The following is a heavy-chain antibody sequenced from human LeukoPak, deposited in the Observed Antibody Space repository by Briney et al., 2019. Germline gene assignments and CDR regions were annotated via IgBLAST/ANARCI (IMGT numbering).Heavy chain of an antibody. Sequence: PGGSLRLSCSASGFTFSPYAMNWVRQAPGKGLEYVSAMNSNGGTPYYADSVQGRFTISRDDSKNTLYLQMSSLRAEDTAVYCCVKGRGYYYYYGMDVWGRGTMVIVSS. J-gene: IGHJ6*04. CDR2: MNSNGGTP. CDR1: GFTFSPYA. CDR3: VKGRGYYYYYGMDV. V-gene: IGHV3-64D*06.